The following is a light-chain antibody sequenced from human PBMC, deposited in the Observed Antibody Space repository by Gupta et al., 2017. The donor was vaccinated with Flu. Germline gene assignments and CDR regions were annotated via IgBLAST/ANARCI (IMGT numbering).Light chain of an antibody. V-gene: IGKV1-33*01. CDR2: DAS. J-gene: IGKJ2*03. Sequence: DIQMTQSPSSLSASVGDRVTITCQASHDITNYLNWYQQKPGKAPKLLIFDASNLESGVPSRFSGSGSGTEFKFTISRLQPEDIATYYCQQFESPPLSFGQGTKLEIK. CDR1: HDITNY. CDR3: QQFESPPLS.